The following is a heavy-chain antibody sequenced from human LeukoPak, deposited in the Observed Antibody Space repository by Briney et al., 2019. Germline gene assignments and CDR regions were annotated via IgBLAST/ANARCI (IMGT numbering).Heavy chain of an antibody. Sequence: GGSLRLSCAASGFTLSSYWMSWVRQAPGQGLAWVANIKQDGSETYYVDSVKGRFTISRDNAKNSLYLQMNSLRAEDTAVYYCARELIVVVPAASSFYMDVWGKGTTVTVSS. V-gene: IGHV3-7*01. CDR3: ARELIVVVPAASSFYMDV. CDR2: IKQDGSET. CDR1: GFTLSSYW. J-gene: IGHJ6*03. D-gene: IGHD2-2*01.